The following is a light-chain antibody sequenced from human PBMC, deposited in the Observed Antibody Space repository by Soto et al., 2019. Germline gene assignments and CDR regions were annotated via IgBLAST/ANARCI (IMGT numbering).Light chain of an antibody. CDR1: HSISIW. CDR3: QQYSTYTPRT. J-gene: IGKJ1*01. CDR2: KAS. Sequence: DIQMTQSPSTLSSSVGDRLTITCLSSHSISIWLAWYQQKPGKAPKILIYKASSLESGVPSRFSGSGSGTEFTLTITSLQPDDFATYYCQQYSTYTPRTFGQGTKVDI. V-gene: IGKV1-5*03.